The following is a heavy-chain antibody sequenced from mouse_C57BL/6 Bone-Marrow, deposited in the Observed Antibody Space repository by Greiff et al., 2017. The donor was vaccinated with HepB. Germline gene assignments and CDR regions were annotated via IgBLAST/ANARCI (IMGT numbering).Heavy chain of an antibody. CDR3: ARRTYSNYYFDY. V-gene: IGHV1-80*01. Sequence: VQLQQSGAELVKPGASVKISCKASGYAFSSYWMNWVKQRPGKGLGWIGQIYPGDGDTNYNGKFKGKATLTADKSSSTTYMQLSSLTSEDSAVYFCARRTYSNYYFDYWGQGTTLTVSS. D-gene: IGHD2-5*01. CDR1: GYAFSSYW. CDR2: IYPGDGDT. J-gene: IGHJ2*01.